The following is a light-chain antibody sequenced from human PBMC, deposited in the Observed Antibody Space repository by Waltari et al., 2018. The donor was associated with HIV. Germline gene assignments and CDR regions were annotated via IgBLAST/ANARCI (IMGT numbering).Light chain of an antibody. CDR1: SSDVGGYNY. CDR3: SSYTSSSTLV. CDR2: DVS. V-gene: IGLV2-14*01. J-gene: IGLJ2*01. Sequence: QSALTQPASVSGSPGQSITISCTGTSSDVGGYNYVSWYQQPPGKAPKLMIYDVSNRPSGVSNRFCGSKSGNTASRTISGLQAEDEADYYCSSYTSSSTLVFGGGTKLTVL.